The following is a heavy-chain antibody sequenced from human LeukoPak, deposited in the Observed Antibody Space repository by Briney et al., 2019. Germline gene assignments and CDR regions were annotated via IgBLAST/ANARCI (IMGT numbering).Heavy chain of an antibody. CDR1: GYTFSSYY. D-gene: IGHD5-12*01. V-gene: IGHV1-2*02. CDR2: INPYSGDT. CDR3: ASRSGYEDWYFDL. Sequence: ASVKVSCKASGYTFSSYYMHWVRQAPGQGLEWMGWINPYSGDTNYAQKFQGRVTMTRDTSITTTYMELSRLRSDDTAVYYCASRSGYEDWYFDLWGRGTLVTVSS. J-gene: IGHJ2*01.